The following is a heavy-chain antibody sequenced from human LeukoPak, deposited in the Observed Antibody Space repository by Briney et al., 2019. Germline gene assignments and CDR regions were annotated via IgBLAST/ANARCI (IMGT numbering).Heavy chain of an antibody. CDR2: ISGSGGST. Sequence: GGSLRLSCAASGFTFSSYAMSWVRQAPGKGLEWVSAISGSGGSTYYADSVKGRFTISRDNSKNTLYLQMYSLRAEDTAVYYCAKGKNYCGSSGLDYWGQGTLVTVSS. J-gene: IGHJ4*02. CDR1: GFTFSSYA. D-gene: IGHD3-22*01. V-gene: IGHV3-23*01. CDR3: AKGKNYCGSSGLDY.